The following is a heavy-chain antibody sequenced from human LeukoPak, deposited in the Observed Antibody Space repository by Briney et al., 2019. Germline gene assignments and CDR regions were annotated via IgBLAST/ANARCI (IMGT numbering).Heavy chain of an antibody. CDR2: ISTSGGIT. J-gene: IGHJ4*02. Sequence: GGSLRLSCSASGFTFSTYGMHWVRQGPGKGLEQVAAISTSGGITVYADSVKGRFDISRDNSKNTLYLQMSGLRAADTAVYYCVKASEHYDSWGQGTLVTVSS. V-gene: IGHV3-64D*06. D-gene: IGHD3-3*02. CDR3: VKASEHYDS. CDR1: GFTFSTYG.